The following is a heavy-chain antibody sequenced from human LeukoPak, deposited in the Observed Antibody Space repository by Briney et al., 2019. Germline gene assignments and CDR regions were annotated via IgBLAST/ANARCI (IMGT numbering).Heavy chain of an antibody. Sequence: GGSLRLSCAASGFTFSSYAMSWVRQAPGKGLEWVSAISGSGGSTYYADSVKGRFTISRDNSKNTLYLQMNSLRAEDTAVYYCAKSPSDSGWVYYGMDVWGKGTTVTV. CDR2: ISGSGGST. CDR3: AKSPSDSGWVYYGMDV. J-gene: IGHJ6*04. V-gene: IGHV3-23*01. D-gene: IGHD6-19*01. CDR1: GFTFSSYA.